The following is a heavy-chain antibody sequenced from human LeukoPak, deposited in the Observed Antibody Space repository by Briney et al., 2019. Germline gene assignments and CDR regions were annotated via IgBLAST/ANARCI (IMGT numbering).Heavy chain of an antibody. CDR2: ISSSSSYI. CDR1: GFTFSDYY. D-gene: IGHD1-26*01. V-gene: IGHV3-11*06. CDR3: ARDVNSGSYYDPFDY. J-gene: IGHJ4*02. Sequence: GGSLRLSCAASGFTFSDYYMSWIRQAPGKGLEWVSSISSSSSYIYYADSVKGRFTISRDNAKNSLYLQMNSLRAEDTAVYYCARDVNSGSYYDPFDYWGQGTLVTVSS.